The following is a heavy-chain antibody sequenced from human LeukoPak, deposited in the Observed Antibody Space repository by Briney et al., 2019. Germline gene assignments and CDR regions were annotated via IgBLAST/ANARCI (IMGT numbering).Heavy chain of an antibody. V-gene: IGHV1-18*01. J-gene: IGHJ4*02. CDR2: ISAYNGIT. Sequence: ASVKVSCKASGYTFTSYGISWVRQAPGQGLEWMGWISAYNGITNYAQKLPGRVTMATDTSTSTAYMELRSLRSDDTAVYYCARVAYPYYYDSSGYYEGGIFDYWGQGTLVTVSS. D-gene: IGHD3-22*01. CDR1: GYTFTSYG. CDR3: ARVAYPYYYDSSGYYEGGIFDY.